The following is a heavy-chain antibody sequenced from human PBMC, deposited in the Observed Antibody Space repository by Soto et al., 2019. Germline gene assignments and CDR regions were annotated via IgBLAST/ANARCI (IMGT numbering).Heavy chain of an antibody. CDR1: GFTFSTYW. Sequence: EVHLVESGGGLVQPGGSLRLSCAASGFTFSTYWMHWVRQAPGKGLVWVSRINSDGSSTSYADSVKGRFTISRDNAKNTLYLQMNSLRAEDTAVYYCTRVVYSSGYGFWGQGTLVTVSS. D-gene: IGHD5-18*01. CDR2: INSDGSST. V-gene: IGHV3-74*01. J-gene: IGHJ4*02. CDR3: TRVVYSSGYGF.